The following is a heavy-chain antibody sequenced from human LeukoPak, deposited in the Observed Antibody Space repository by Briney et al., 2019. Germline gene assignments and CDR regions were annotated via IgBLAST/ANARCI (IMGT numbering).Heavy chain of an antibody. D-gene: IGHD2-21*02. Sequence: SETLSLTCAVSGVSISSGGYPWRWLRQPPGKGLEWLGYIYHSGSTYYHPSLKSRVTISVDRSKNQFSLKLSSVTAADTAVYYCARLVGTAKVGYFFEYWGQGTLVTVSS. CDR2: IYHSGST. V-gene: IGHV4-30-2*01. CDR1: GVSISSGGYP. CDR3: ARLVGTAKVGYFFEY. J-gene: IGHJ4*02.